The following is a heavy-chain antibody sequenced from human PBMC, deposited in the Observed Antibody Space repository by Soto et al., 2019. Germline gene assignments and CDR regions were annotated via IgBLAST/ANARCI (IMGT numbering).Heavy chain of an antibody. J-gene: IGHJ4*02. CDR1: GYTFTSYA. CDR2: INAGNGNT. V-gene: IGHV1-3*01. Sequence: QVQLVQSGAEVKKPGASVKVSCKASGYTFTSYAMHWVRQAPGQRLEWMGWINAGNGNTKYSQKFQGRVTITRDTSASTAYMELSSLRSEDTAVYYCARDLSAYDFWSGYSDPGYFDYWGQGTLVTVSS. D-gene: IGHD3-3*01. CDR3: ARDLSAYDFWSGYSDPGYFDY.